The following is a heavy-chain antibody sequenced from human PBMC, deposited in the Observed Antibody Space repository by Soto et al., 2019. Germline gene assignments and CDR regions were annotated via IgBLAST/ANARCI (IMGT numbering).Heavy chain of an antibody. CDR3: ARDPRDYDSSGYFDY. J-gene: IGHJ4*02. Sequence: SVKVSCKASGGTFSSYTISWVRQAPGQGLEWMGRIIPILGIANYAQKFQGRVTITADKSTSTAYMELSSLRSEDTAVYYCARDPRDYDSSGYFDYWGQGTLVTVSS. CDR2: IIPILGIA. V-gene: IGHV1-69*04. D-gene: IGHD3-22*01. CDR1: GGTFSSYT.